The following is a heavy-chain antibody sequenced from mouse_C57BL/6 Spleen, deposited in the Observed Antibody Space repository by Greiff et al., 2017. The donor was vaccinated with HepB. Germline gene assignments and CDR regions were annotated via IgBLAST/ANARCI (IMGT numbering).Heavy chain of an antibody. J-gene: IGHJ2*01. CDR3: ASPNYYGSSYHDY. Sequence: QVQLQQSGPELVKPGASVKISCKASGYAFSSSWMNWVKQRPGKGLEWIGRIYPGDGDTNYNGKFKGKATLTADKSSSTAYMQLSSLTSEDSAVYFCASPNYYGSSYHDYWGQGTTLTVSS. V-gene: IGHV1-82*01. D-gene: IGHD1-1*01. CDR1: GYAFSSSW. CDR2: IYPGDGDT.